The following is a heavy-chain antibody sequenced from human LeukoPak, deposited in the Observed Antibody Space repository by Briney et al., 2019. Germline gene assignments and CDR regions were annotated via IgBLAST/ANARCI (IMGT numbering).Heavy chain of an antibody. J-gene: IGHJ4*02. CDR3: AGAPPDSSGYYPHYFDY. Sequence: ASVKVSCKASGDTFTGYYMHWVRQAPGQGLEWMGWINPNSGGTNYAQKFQGRVTMTRDTSTSTAYMELSRLRSEDTAVYYCAGAPPDSSGYYPHYFDYWGKGTLVTVSS. CDR2: INPNSGGT. CDR1: GDTFTGYY. V-gene: IGHV1-2*02. D-gene: IGHD3-22*01.